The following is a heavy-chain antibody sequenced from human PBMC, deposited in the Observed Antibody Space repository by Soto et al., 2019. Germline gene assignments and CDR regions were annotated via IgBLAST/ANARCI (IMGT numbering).Heavy chain of an antibody. V-gene: IGHV1-46*01. J-gene: IGHJ6*02. Sequence: GASVKVSCKASGYKFINHYIHWVRQTPGVGLEWMGIINPNGGGTDYAQKFQGRVTMTTDTYTSTAHMELSSLRSEDTAVYYCARGGAVPRGYCSSTSCSRPKYYYYYGMDVWGQGTTVTVSS. CDR2: INPNGGGT. D-gene: IGHD2-2*01. CDR3: ARGGAVPRGYCSSTSCSRPKYYYYYGMDV. CDR1: GYKFINHY.